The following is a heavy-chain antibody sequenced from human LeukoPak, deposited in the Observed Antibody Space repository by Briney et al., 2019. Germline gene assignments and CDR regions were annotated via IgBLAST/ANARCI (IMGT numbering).Heavy chain of an antibody. D-gene: IGHD3-10*01. J-gene: IGHJ3*02. V-gene: IGHV1-18*01. CDR1: GYTFTSYG. Sequence: ASVKVSCKASGYTFTSYGISWVRQAPGQGLEWMGWISAYNGNTNYAQKLQGRVTMTTDTSTSTAYMELRSLSSDDTAVYYCARLMTLYSYGSGIDAFDIWGQGTMVTVSS. CDR3: ARLMTLYSYGSGIDAFDI. CDR2: ISAYNGNT.